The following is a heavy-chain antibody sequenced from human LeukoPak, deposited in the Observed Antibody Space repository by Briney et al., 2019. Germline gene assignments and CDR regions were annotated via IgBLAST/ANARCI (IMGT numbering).Heavy chain of an antibody. V-gene: IGHV1-69*02. D-gene: IGHD3-22*01. J-gene: IGHJ4*02. CDR1: GDTFSSYT. Sequence: SVKVSCKASGDTFSSYTISWVRQAPGQGLEWMGRIIPILGIANYAQKFQGRVTITADKSTSTAYMELSSLRSEDTAVYYCARGNPDYDSSGYLGYWGQGTLVTVSS. CDR3: ARGNPDYDSSGYLGY. CDR2: IIPILGIA.